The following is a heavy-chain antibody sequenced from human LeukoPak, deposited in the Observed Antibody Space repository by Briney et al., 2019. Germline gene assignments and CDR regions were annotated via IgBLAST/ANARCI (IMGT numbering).Heavy chain of an antibody. D-gene: IGHD6-13*01. J-gene: IGHJ4*02. CDR2: IRYDGSSR. CDR1: GFTFSSSG. CDR3: ARDFFPIVDSSWYEIGY. Sequence: GGSLRLSCAASGFTFSSSGMHWVRQAPGKGLEWVAFIRYDGSSRYYADSVRGRFTISRDNSKNTLYLQMDSLRSEDTAVYYCARDFFPIVDSSWYEIGYWGQGTLVTVSS. V-gene: IGHV3-30*02.